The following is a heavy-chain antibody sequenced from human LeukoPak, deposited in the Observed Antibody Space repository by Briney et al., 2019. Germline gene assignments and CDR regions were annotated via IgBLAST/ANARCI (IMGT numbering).Heavy chain of an antibody. J-gene: IGHJ4*02. Sequence: GGSLRLSCAASGFTFSSYDMHWVRQATGKGLEWVSAIGTAGDTYYPGSVKGRFTISRENAKNSSYLQMNSLRAGDTAVYYCARYSSSSSFDYWGQGTLVTVSS. D-gene: IGHD6-13*01. V-gene: IGHV3-13*01. CDR3: ARYSSSSSFDY. CDR1: GFTFSSYD. CDR2: IGTAGDT.